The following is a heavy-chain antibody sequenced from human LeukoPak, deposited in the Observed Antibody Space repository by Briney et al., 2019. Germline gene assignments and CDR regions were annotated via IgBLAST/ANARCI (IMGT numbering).Heavy chain of an antibody. V-gene: IGHV3-23*01. CDR3: AKSLSSSGIIKAGLEY. D-gene: IGHD1-14*01. Sequence: GGSLRLSCAASGFTFSNYAMTWVRQAPGKGLEWVSTISGSGDSTYYADSVKGRFTISRDNSKNTLYLQMNSLRAEDTAAYHCAKSLSSSGIIKAGLEYWGQGMLVTVSS. J-gene: IGHJ4*02. CDR1: GFTFSNYA. CDR2: ISGSGDST.